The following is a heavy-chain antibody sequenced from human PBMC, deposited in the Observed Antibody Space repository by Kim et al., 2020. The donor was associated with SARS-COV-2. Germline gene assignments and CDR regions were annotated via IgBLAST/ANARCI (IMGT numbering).Heavy chain of an antibody. D-gene: IGHD3-9*01. CDR3: ARDSYYDIFRYYYYYMDV. CDR1: GYTSTSYA. Sequence: ASVKVSCKASGYTSTSYAMHWVRQAPGQRLEWMGWIHAGTGNTKYSQKFQDRVTITRDTSARTAYMELRSLRSVDTAVYSRARDSYYDIFRYYYYYMDVW. CDR2: IHAGTGNT. V-gene: IGHV1-3*01. J-gene: IGHJ6*03.